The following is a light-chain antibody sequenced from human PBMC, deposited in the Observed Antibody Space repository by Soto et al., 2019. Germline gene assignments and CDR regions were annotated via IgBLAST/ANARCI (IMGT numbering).Light chain of an antibody. J-gene: IGKJ5*01. CDR2: TAS. Sequence: DISINQAPSSLLVSIPNIVTITCRASQSISTYLNWYQQKSGKAPKLLIYTASSLQSGVPSRFSGSGSGTDFTLTISSLQPEDFATYCCQQDNCCTPTFGQGTRLEIK. CDR3: QQDNCCTPT. V-gene: IGKV1-39*01. CDR1: QSISTY.